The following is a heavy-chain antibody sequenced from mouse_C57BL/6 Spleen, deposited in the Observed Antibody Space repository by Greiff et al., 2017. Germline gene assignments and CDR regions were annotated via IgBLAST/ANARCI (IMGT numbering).Heavy chain of an antibody. CDR2: INPGSGGT. CDR1: GYAFTNYL. V-gene: IGHV1-54*01. CDR3: ARSPPDY. J-gene: IGHJ2*01. Sequence: QVQLQQSGAELVRPGTSVKVSCKASGYAFTNYLIEWVKQRPGQGLAWIGVINPGSGGTNYNEKFKGKATLTADKSSSTAYMQLSSLTSEDSAVYFCARSPPDYWGQGTTLTVSS.